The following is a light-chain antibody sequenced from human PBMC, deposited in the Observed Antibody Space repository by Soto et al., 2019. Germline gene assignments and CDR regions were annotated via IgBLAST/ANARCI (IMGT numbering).Light chain of an antibody. CDR3: QQYGSSPIT. CDR2: GAS. Sequence: EVVLTQSPNTLSLSPGERATLSCWASQSLRSSYLAWYQRKPGQAPRLLIYGASSRATGIPDRFSGSGSGTDFTLTISRLEPEDFAVYYCQQYGSSPITFGQGTRLEIK. CDR1: QSLRSSY. V-gene: IGKV3-20*01. J-gene: IGKJ5*01.